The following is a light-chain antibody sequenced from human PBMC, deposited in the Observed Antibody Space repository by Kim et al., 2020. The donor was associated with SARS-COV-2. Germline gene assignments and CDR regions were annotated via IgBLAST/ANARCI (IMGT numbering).Light chain of an antibody. V-gene: IGLV3-1*01. CDR3: QAWDSSTVVV. CDR1: KLGDKY. Sequence: SYELTQPPSVSVSPGQTANITCSGDKLGDKYACWYQQKPGLSPILVIYQDTKRPSGIPERFSGSNSGNTATLTISGTQAMDEADYYCQAWDSSTVVVFGG. J-gene: IGLJ2*01. CDR2: QDT.